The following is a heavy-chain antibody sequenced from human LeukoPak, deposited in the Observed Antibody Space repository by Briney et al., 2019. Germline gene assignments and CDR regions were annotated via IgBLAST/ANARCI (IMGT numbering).Heavy chain of an antibody. CDR2: IRSKANSYAT. CDR3: TRRHDIVVVPAAYDY. CDR1: GFTFSGSA. J-gene: IGHJ4*02. V-gene: IGHV3-73*01. D-gene: IGHD2-2*01. Sequence: SGGSLRLSCAASGFTFSGSAMHWVRQASGKGLEWVGRIRSKANSYATAYAASVKGRFTISRDDSKNTAYLQMNSLKTEDTAVYYCTRRHDIVVVPAAYDYWGQGTLVTVSX.